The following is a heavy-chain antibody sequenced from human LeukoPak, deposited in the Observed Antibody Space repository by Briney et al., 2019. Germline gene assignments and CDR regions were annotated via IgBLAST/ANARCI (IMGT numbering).Heavy chain of an antibody. CDR1: GFTLSSYA. V-gene: IGHV3-23*01. D-gene: IGHD3-3*01. CDR3: ARNNYDFWSGLDR. Sequence: GGSLRLSCAASGFTLSSYAMSWVRQAPGKGLEWVSTISAGGGSTYSADSVKGRFTIARDNSKNALYLQMNSLRAEDTVVYYCARNNYDFWSGLDRWGQGTLVTVSS. J-gene: IGHJ5*02. CDR2: ISAGGGST.